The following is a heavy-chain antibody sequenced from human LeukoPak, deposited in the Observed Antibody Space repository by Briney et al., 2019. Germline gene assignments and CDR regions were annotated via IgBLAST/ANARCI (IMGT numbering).Heavy chain of an antibody. CDR2: IKTKADNYAT. CDR3: ATQAGYYDSGISDH. CDR1: GLTFSVSA. V-gene: IGHV3-73*01. Sequence: GGSLKLSCSASGLTFSVSAIHWVRQASGKGLEWVGRIKTKADNYATAYAASVKGRFTISRDDSTNTAYLQMNSLRAEDTAIYYCATQAGYYDSGISDHWGQGTLVTVSS. J-gene: IGHJ4*02. D-gene: IGHD3-10*01.